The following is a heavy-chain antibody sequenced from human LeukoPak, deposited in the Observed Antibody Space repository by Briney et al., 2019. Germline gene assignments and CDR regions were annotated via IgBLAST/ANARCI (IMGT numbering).Heavy chain of an antibody. Sequence: QPGGTLRLSCAASGFTFSSYGMSWVRQAPGKGLEWVSAISGSGGSTYYADSVKGRFTISRDNSKNTLYLQMNSLRAEDTAVYYCARGWGVFDSWGQGTLVTVSS. CDR2: ISGSGGST. D-gene: IGHD3-16*01. J-gene: IGHJ4*02. V-gene: IGHV3-23*01. CDR3: ARGWGVFDS. CDR1: GFTFSSYG.